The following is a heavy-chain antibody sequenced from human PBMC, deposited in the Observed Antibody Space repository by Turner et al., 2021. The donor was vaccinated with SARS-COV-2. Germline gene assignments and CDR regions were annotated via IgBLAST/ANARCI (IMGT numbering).Heavy chain of an antibody. CDR1: GYTFTSYG. CDR2: KNAGNGST. D-gene: IGHD6-19*01. V-gene: IGHV1-3*01. Sequence: QVQLVQSGAEVQKPGAPVTVSCKPSGYTFTSYGMHLVSQAPGQRLEWMGWKNAGNGSTKNSKKFQGRDTITRDTSASTANMELSSLRSEDTGVYYCARAWGMSRAVAVVDYGMDVWGQGTTVTVSS. J-gene: IGHJ6*02. CDR3: ARAWGMSRAVAVVDYGMDV.